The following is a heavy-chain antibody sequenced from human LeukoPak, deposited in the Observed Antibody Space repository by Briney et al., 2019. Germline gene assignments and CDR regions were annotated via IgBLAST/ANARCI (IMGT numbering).Heavy chain of an antibody. CDR1: GFTFSNYA. J-gene: IGHJ4*02. V-gene: IGHV3-23*01. CDR3: AKVPSTYGSSCY. CDR2: ISGSGSST. D-gene: IGHD6-13*01. Sequence: GGSLRLSCVASGFTFSNYAMTWVRQAPGKGLEWVSTISGSGSSTYYADSVKGRFTISRDNSKNTLYLQMNSLRAEDTAVYYCAKVPSTYGSSCYWGQGTLVTVSS.